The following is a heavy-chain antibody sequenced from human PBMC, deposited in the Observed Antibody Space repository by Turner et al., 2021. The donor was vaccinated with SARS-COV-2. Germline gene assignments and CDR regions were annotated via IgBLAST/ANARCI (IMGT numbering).Heavy chain of an antibody. CDR1: GFTFSSYS. J-gene: IGHJ6*02. D-gene: IGHD2-2*01. V-gene: IGHV3-21*01. CDR2: ISSSSSYT. CDR3: ARDHRPVVVPAAKRAGSYYYGMDV. Sequence: EVQLVESGGGLVKPGGSLRLSCAASGFTFSSYSMNWVRQAPGKGLEWVSSISSSSSYTYYADSVKGRFTISRDNAKNSLYLQMNSLRAEDTAVYYCARDHRPVVVPAAKRAGSYYYGMDVWGQGTTVTVSS.